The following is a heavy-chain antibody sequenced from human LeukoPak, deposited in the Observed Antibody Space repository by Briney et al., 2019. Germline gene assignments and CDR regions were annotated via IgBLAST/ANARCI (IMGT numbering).Heavy chain of an antibody. Sequence: SETLSLTCAVYGGSFSGYYWSWIRQPPGKGLEWIGEINHSGSTNYNPSLKSRVTISVDTSKNQFSLKLSSVTAADTAVYYCARVSSWYKPFDYWGQGTLVTVSS. CDR3: ARVSSWYKPFDY. CDR1: GGSFSGYY. CDR2: INHSGST. V-gene: IGHV4-34*01. J-gene: IGHJ4*02. D-gene: IGHD6-13*01.